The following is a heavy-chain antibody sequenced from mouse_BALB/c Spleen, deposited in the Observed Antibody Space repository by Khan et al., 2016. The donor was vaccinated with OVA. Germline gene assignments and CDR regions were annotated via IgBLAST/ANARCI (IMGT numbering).Heavy chain of an antibody. J-gene: IGHJ2*01. CDR3: ARVYGGDFDY. CDR2: LSYSGNT. CDR1: GYSITSDYA. V-gene: IGHV3-2*02. D-gene: IGHD1-1*01. Sequence: EVKLLESGPGLVKPSQSLSLTCTVTGYSITSDYAWNWIRQFPGNKLEWMGYLSYSGNTKYNPSLKSRISITRDTSKNQFFLQLNSVTIEDTATYYCARVYGGDFDYWGQGTTLTVSS.